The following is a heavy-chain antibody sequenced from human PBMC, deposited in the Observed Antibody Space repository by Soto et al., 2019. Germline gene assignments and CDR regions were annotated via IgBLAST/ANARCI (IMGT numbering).Heavy chain of an antibody. Sequence: SETLSLTCTVSGGSISSSSYYWGWIRQPPGKGLEWIGSIYYSGSTYYNPSLKSRVTISVDTSKNQFSLKLSSVTAADTAVYYCARQSPPWLVAYWGQGTLVTVSS. V-gene: IGHV4-39*01. CDR3: ARQSPPWLVAY. J-gene: IGHJ1*01. CDR2: IYYSGST. CDR1: GGSISSSSYY. D-gene: IGHD6-19*01.